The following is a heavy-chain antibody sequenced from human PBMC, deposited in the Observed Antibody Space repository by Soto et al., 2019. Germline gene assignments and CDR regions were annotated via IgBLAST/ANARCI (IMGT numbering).Heavy chain of an antibody. J-gene: IGHJ5*02. D-gene: IGHD3-3*01. CDR3: ARGSTRITIFGVVPRGNWFDP. Sequence: SETLSLTCAVYGGSFSGYYWSWIRQPPGKGLEWIGEINHSGSTNYNPSLKSRVTISVDTSKNQFSLKLSSVTAADTAVYYCARGSTRITIFGVVPRGNWFDPWGQGTLVTVSS. CDR1: GGSFSGYY. CDR2: INHSGST. V-gene: IGHV4-34*01.